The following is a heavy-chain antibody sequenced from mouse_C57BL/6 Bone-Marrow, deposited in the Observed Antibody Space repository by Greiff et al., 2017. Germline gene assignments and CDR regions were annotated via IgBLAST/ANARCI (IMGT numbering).Heavy chain of an antibody. V-gene: IGHV1-82*01. D-gene: IGHD2-1*01. Sequence: QVQLQQSGPELVKPGASVKISCKASGYAFSSSWMNWVKQRPGKGLEWIGRIYPGDGDTNYNGKFKGKATLTAGKSSSTAYMQLSSLTSEDSAVYFCASRGDYGNLWFAYWGQGTLVTVSA. CDR3: ASRGDYGNLWFAY. CDR1: GYAFSSSW. CDR2: IYPGDGDT. J-gene: IGHJ3*01.